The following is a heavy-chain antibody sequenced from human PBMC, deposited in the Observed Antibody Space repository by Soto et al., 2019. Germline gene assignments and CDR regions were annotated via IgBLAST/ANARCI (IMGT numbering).Heavy chain of an antibody. Sequence: QVQLQESGPGLVKPSQTMSLTCAVSGVSISSGDYYWTWIRQPPGKGLEYLGYIFYNGKTYYNPYLNSRVTISLDTSKNHFSLSLRSVTAADTAVYYCARGVVGTTLHDAFDIWGQGTMVTVSS. CDR2: IFYNGKT. CDR3: ARGVVGTTLHDAFDI. J-gene: IGHJ3*02. V-gene: IGHV4-30-4*01. CDR1: GVSISSGDYY. D-gene: IGHD1-26*01.